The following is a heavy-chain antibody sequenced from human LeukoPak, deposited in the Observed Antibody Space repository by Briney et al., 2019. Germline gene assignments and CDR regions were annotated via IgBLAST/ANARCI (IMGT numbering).Heavy chain of an antibody. CDR1: GFTFSNYA. CDR2: ISGSGGST. CDR3: ARGGGYSGYDYLDV. D-gene: IGHD5-12*01. Sequence: PGGSLRLSCAASGFTFSNYAMSWVRQAPGKGLEWVSAISGSGGSTYYADSVKGRFTISRDNAKNSLYLQMNSLRAEDTAVYYCARGGGYSGYDYLDVWGKGTTVTISS. J-gene: IGHJ6*03. V-gene: IGHV3-23*01.